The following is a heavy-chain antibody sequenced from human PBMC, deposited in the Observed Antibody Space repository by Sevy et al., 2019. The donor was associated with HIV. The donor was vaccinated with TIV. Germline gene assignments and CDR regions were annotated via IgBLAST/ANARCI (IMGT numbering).Heavy chain of an antibody. Sequence: GGSLRLSCAASGFIFNDYNMNWVRQAPGKGLEWVSFIFSSSSWIYYADSVKGRFTISRDNTKNSLYLLMNSLRAEDTAVYYCTRDKTILEGRYGMDVWGQGTTVTVSS. D-gene: IGHD3-3*01. J-gene: IGHJ6*02. CDR3: TRDKTILEGRYGMDV. V-gene: IGHV3-21*01. CDR2: IFSSSSWI. CDR1: GFIFNDYN.